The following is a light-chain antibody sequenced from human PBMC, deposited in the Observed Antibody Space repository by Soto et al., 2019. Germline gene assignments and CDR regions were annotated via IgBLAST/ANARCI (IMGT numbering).Light chain of an antibody. J-gene: IGKJ3*01. CDR1: QTIGTY. Sequence: MTQSPSSLSASIGDRVSITFRAIQTIGTYLNWFQQKPGKAPKLLIYAASNLQSGVPSRLSGSASGTDFTLIISSLQPDDFATYFCQESYSVPLFTFGPGTNVDIK. V-gene: IGKV1-39*01. CDR3: QESYSVPLFT. CDR2: AAS.